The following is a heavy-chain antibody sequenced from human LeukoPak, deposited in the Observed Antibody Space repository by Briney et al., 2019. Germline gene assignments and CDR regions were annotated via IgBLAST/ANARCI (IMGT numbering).Heavy chain of an antibody. CDR2: IYSGGST. D-gene: IGHD5-12*01. CDR1: GFTVSSNY. Sequence: GGSLRLSCAASGFTVSSNYKSWVRQAAGKGLEWVSVIYSGGSTYYADSVKSRFTISRDNSKNTLYLQMSSLRAEDTALYYCARGGGWLQGFDYWGQGTLVTVSS. J-gene: IGHJ4*02. CDR3: ARGGGWLQGFDY. V-gene: IGHV3-66*01.